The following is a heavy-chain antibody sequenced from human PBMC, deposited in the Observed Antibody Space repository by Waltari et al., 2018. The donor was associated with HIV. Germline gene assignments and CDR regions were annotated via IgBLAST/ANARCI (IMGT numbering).Heavy chain of an antibody. V-gene: IGHV1-24*01. Sequence: QVDLFQSGAEVKNPGASVKVSCKVSGYKITELSMHWVRQAPGEGPEWMGGFDPEDGERTYAQKFQGRVTMIEDTSTDTAYMELSSLRSEDTAVYYCATGADTAYWGQGTLVIVSS. CDR2: FDPEDGER. CDR3: ATGADTAY. CDR1: GYKITELS. D-gene: IGHD5-18*01. J-gene: IGHJ4*02.